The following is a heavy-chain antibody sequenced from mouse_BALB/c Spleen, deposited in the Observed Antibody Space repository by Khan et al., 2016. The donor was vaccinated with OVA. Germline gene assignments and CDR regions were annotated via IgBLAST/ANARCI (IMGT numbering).Heavy chain of an antibody. D-gene: IGHD1-1*01. CDR3: ARVNYYGYALDY. V-gene: IGHV3-2*02. CDR1: GYSITSNYA. J-gene: IGHJ4*01. CDR2: ISYSGST. Sequence: QLEESGPGLVKPSQSLSLTCTVNGYSITSNYAWNWIRQFPGNKLEWMGYISYSGSTNYNPSLKSRLPITRDTSKNQFFLLLHSVTTEDSATYYCARVNYYGYALDYWGQGTSVTVSS.